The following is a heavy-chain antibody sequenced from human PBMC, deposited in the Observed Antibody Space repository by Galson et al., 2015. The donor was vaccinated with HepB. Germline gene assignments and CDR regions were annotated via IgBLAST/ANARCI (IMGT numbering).Heavy chain of an antibody. CDR3: TRERGQGARRYFDY. D-gene: IGHD1-26*01. Sequence: SLRLSCAASGVTFSDAWMTWVRQAPGKGLEWVAVIWFDGSNKYYVDSAKGRFTISRDNSKNTLDLQMNSLRAEDTAVYYCTRERGQGARRYFDYWGQGTLVTVSS. CDR2: IWFDGSNK. CDR1: GVTFSDAW. J-gene: IGHJ4*02. V-gene: IGHV3-33*08.